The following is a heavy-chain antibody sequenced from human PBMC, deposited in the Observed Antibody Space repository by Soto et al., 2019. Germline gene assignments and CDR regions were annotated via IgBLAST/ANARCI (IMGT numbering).Heavy chain of an antibody. V-gene: IGHV4-34*01. CDR1: GGSFSVYY. D-gene: IGHD3-16*02. J-gene: IGHJ6*02. Sequence: PSETLSLTCAVYGGSFSVYYWSWIRQPPRKWLEWIGEINHSGSTNYNQSLKSRVTISVDSSKNQFSLTLSSVTAADTAVYYCARWTPMITFGGVIVISGYYGMGVWGQGTTVTVSS. CDR3: ARWTPMITFGGVIVISGYYGMGV. CDR2: INHSGST.